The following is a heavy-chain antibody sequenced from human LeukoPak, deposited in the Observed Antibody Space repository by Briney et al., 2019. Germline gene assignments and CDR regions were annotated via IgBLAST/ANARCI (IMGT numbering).Heavy chain of an antibody. CDR1: GDSIIGYY. V-gene: IGHV4-59*01. CDR2: IHYSGST. Sequence: SETLSLTCTVSGDSIIGYYWSWIRQPPGKGLEWIGYIHYSGSTNYNPSLKSRVTISVDTSRSHFSLKLSSATAADTAVYYCARGERLGPDFWGQGTLVTVSS. J-gene: IGHJ4*02. CDR3: ARGERLGPDF. D-gene: IGHD1-1*01.